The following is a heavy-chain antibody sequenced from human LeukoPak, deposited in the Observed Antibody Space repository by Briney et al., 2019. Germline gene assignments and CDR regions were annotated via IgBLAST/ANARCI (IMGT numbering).Heavy chain of an antibody. CDR3: ASLIGYFDF. V-gene: IGHV3-53*01. J-gene: IGHJ4*02. CDR1: GFIVSSKY. CDR2: IYSGGST. Sequence: PGGSLRLSCAASGFIVSSKYMSWVRQAPGKGLEWVSVIYSGGSTYYADSVKGRFTISRDISKNTVYLQMNSLRAEDTAVYYCASLIGYFDFWGQGTLVTVSS.